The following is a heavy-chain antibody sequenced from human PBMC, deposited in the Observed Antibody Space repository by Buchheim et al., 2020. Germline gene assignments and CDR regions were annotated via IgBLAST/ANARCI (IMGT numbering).Heavy chain of an antibody. CDR2: ISRSGTTT. CDR3: ARSHYCNRTPCHLGDAFLYYYYYIDV. V-gene: IGHV3-48*02. CDR1: GFTFSIYS. Sequence: EVQLEESGGGLVQPGGSLRLSCEVSGFTFSIYSMNWVRQAPGKGLEWISYISRSGTTTYLAASVKGRFIISRDNAKSSLYLQMNSLRDEDTALYYCARSHYCNRTPCHLGDAFLYYYYYIDVWGKGTT. J-gene: IGHJ6*03. D-gene: IGHD2/OR15-2a*01.